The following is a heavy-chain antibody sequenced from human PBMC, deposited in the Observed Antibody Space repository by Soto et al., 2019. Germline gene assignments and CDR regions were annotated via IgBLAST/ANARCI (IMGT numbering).Heavy chain of an antibody. CDR3: AGGQDNLAVNFDY. D-gene: IGHD1-1*01. Sequence: QVQLVESGGALVKPGGSLRLSCAASGFTFSDYYMSWIRQTPGKGLEWLSYITSSSSYTHYADSVKGRFTISRDNAKNSLYLQMNSLRAEDTAVYYCAGGQDNLAVNFDYWGQGTLVTVSA. V-gene: IGHV3-11*05. J-gene: IGHJ4*02. CDR1: GFTFSDYY. CDR2: ITSSSSYT.